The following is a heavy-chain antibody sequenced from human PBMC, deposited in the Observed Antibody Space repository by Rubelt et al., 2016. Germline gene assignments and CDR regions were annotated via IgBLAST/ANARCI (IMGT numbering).Heavy chain of an antibody. D-gene: IGHD5-18*01. CDR2: ICFSGNT. J-gene: IGHJ6*02. V-gene: IGHV4-39*07. CDR3: ARHVDTVLRGGMDV. Sequence: QLQLQESGPGLVKPSETLSLTCTVSGVSVSSTSYFWGWVRQPPGKGLEWIGRICFSGNTYYNPSLTSRVTISVDMSNNQFSLKLTSVTAADTAVYYCARHVDTVLRGGMDVWGQGTTVTVAS. CDR1: GVSVSSTSYF.